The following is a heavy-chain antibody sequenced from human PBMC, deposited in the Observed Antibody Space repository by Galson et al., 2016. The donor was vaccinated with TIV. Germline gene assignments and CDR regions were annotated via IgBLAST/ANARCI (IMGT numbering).Heavy chain of an antibody. V-gene: IGHV3-23*01. CDR2: ITGGGGSS. Sequence: SLRLSCAASGFTFSIFAMTWVRQAPGMGLEWVSAITGGGGSSYYADSVKGRFTISRVNSKKMLYLQLNSMRAEDTAVYYCAKVPSSSFSYYCGLDVWGRGTTVTV. CDR1: GFTFSIFA. CDR3: AKVPSSSFSYYCGLDV. J-gene: IGHJ6*02. D-gene: IGHD6-19*01.